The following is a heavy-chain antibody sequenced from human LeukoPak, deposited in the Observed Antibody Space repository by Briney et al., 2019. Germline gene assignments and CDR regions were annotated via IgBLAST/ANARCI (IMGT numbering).Heavy chain of an antibody. CDR1: GGSISSNNW. Sequence: SETLSLTCAVSGGSISSNNWWGWVRQPPGKGLEWIGEIYHSGSPNYNPSLKSRVTISVDKSRNHFSLNLSSVTAADTAVYYCARLSLSGYYLDHWGQGTLVTVSS. CDR3: ARLSLSGYYLDH. J-gene: IGHJ4*02. V-gene: IGHV4-4*02. D-gene: IGHD3-10*01. CDR2: IYHSGSP.